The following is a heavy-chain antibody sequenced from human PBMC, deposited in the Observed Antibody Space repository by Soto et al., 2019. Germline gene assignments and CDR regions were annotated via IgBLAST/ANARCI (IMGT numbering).Heavy chain of an antibody. D-gene: IGHD3-10*01. CDR2: VDHSGRT. J-gene: IGHJ4*02. Sequence: SETLSLTCAVSGYSINSDYYWGWIRQPPGKGLEWIGSVDHSGRTYYSPSLRSRLTIFIDTSKNQFSLRLTSVTAADTAMYFCAKKGYYPSGKINLFGSWGPGTLVTVSS. CDR1: GYSINSDYY. V-gene: IGHV4-38-2*01. CDR3: AKKGYYPSGKINLFGS.